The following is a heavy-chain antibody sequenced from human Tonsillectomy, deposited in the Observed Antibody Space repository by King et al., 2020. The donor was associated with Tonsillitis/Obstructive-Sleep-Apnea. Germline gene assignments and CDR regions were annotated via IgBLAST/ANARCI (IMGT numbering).Heavy chain of an antibody. CDR1: GFSFSTYD. Sequence: VQLVESGGGLVQPGGSLRLSCAASGFSFSTYDMNWVRQAPGKGLEWVSFISASGGSTYYADSVKGRFTISRDNSKNTLYLQMNSPRAEDTAVYYCTNQVDYYGSGSYFFENWGQGTLVTVSP. CDR3: TNQVDYYGSGSYFFEN. V-gene: IGHV3-23*04. J-gene: IGHJ4*02. CDR2: ISASGGST. D-gene: IGHD3-10*01.